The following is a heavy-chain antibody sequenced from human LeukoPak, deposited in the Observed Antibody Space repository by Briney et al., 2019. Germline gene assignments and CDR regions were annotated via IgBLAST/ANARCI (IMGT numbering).Heavy chain of an antibody. J-gene: IGHJ4*02. D-gene: IGHD2-21*02. CDR3: ARSTYCGGDCYPALGY. CDR1: GFTFSSYS. Sequence: GGSLRLSCAASGFTFSSYSMNWVRQAPGKGLEWVSYIISSNNTIYYADSVKGRFTISRDNAKNSLYLQMNSLRDEDTAVYYCARSTYCGGDCYPALGYWGQGTPVTVSS. V-gene: IGHV3-48*02. CDR2: IISSNNTI.